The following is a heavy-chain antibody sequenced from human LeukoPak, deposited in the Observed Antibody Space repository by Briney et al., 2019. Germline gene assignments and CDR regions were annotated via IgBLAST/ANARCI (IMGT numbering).Heavy chain of an antibody. V-gene: IGHV4-61*02. CDR2: IYTSGST. Sequence: SETLSLTCTVSGSISSGSYYWSWIRQPAGKGLEWIGRIYTSGSTNYNPSLKSRVTMSVDTSKNQFSLKLSSVTAADTAVYYCARDGDFWSGYWFYWGQGTLVTVSS. J-gene: IGHJ4*02. CDR3: ARDGDFWSGYWFY. CDR1: GSISSGSYY. D-gene: IGHD3-3*01.